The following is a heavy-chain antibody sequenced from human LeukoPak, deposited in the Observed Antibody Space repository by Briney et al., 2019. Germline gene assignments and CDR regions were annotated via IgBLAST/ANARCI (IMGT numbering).Heavy chain of an antibody. Sequence: GGSLRLSCAVSGFTITSWSMNWVRQAPGKGLEWLSYISSGGSPIYYADSVKGRFTISRDDAKNSLYLQMNSLRAEDTAVYYCARDSNIGELFFDYWGQGTLVTVSS. D-gene: IGHD3-10*01. CDR2: ISSGGSPI. CDR1: GFTITSWS. CDR3: ARDSNIGELFFDY. J-gene: IGHJ4*02. V-gene: IGHV3-48*04.